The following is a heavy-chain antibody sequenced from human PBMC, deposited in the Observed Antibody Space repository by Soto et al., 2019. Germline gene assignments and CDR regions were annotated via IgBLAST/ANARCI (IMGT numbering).Heavy chain of an antibody. CDR3: ARGIAAAGTLRTLYYYYYGMDV. CDR2: IYYSGST. V-gene: IGHV4-30-4*01. D-gene: IGHD6-13*01. CDR1: GGSISSGDYY. J-gene: IGHJ6*02. Sequence: SETLSLTCTVSGGSISSGDYYWSWIRQPPGKGLEWIGYIYYSGSTYYNPSLKSRVTISVDTSKNQFSLKLSSVTAADTAVYYCARGIAAAGTLRTLYYYYYGMDVWGQGTTVTVSS.